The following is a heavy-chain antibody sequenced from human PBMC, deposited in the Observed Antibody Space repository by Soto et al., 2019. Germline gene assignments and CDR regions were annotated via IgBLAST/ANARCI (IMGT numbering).Heavy chain of an antibody. V-gene: IGHV4-59*12. D-gene: IGHD4-17*01. Sequence: SETLSLTCTVSGGSISSYYWSWIRQPPGKGLEWIGDIYYSGSTNYNPSLKSRVTISVDTSKNQFSLKLSSVTDADTAVYYCARVGYGDYALPYYYYLDVWGKGTTVTVSS. J-gene: IGHJ6*03. CDR3: ARVGYGDYALPYYYYLDV. CDR2: IYYSGST. CDR1: GGSISSYY.